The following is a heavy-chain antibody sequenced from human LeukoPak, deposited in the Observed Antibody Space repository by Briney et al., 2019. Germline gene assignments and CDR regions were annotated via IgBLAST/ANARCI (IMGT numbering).Heavy chain of an antibody. V-gene: IGHV4-39*01. CDR2: IFYSGTT. CDR1: GGSISNSDYY. CDR3: ARHSRSGGYYFDY. J-gene: IGHJ4*02. Sequence: PSETLSLTCTVSGGSISNSDYYWGWIRQPPGKGLAWIASIFYSGTTYFNPSLKSRVTISVDTSKNQFSLNLTSVTAADTAVYYCARHSRSGGYYFDYWGQGTLVIVSS. D-gene: IGHD4-23*01.